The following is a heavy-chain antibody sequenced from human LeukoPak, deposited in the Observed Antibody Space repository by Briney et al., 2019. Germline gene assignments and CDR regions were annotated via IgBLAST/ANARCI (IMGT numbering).Heavy chain of an antibody. CDR1: GYSISSGYY. CDR2: IYHSGST. J-gene: IGHJ5*02. D-gene: IGHD4-17*01. CDR3: ARSGDDYGVSWFDP. Sequence: SETLSLTCTVSGYSISSGYYWGWIRQPPGKGLEWIGSIYHSGSTYYNPSLKRRVTISVDTSKNQFSLKLSSVTAADTAVYYCARSGDDYGVSWFDPWGQGTLVTVSS. V-gene: IGHV4-38-2*02.